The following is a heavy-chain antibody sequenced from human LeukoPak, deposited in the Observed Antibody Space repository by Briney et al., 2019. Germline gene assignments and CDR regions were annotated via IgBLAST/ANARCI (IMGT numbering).Heavy chain of an antibody. V-gene: IGHV3-23*01. CDR3: AKDPWYSSSWWDY. J-gene: IGHJ4*02. CDR2: ISGSGGST. D-gene: IGHD6-13*01. Sequence: PGGSLRLSCAASGFTFSSYAMSWVRQAPGKGLEWVSGISGSGGSTYYADSAKGRFTISRDNAKNTLYLQMNSLRAEDTAVYYCAKDPWYSSSWWDYWGQGTLVTVSS. CDR1: GFTFSSYA.